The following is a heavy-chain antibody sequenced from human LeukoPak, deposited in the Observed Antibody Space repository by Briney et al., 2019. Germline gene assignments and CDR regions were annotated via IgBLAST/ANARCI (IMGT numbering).Heavy chain of an antibody. D-gene: IGHD2-2*01. V-gene: IGHV1-69*02. CDR2: IIPILGIA. J-gene: IGHJ2*01. CDR3: ARVPGYCSSTSCSDWYFDL. CDR1: GGTFGSYT. Sequence: SVKVSCKASGGTFGSYTISWVRQAPGQGLEWMGRIIPILGIANYAQKFQGRVTITADKSTSTAYMELSSLRSEDTAVYYCARVPGYCSSTSCSDWYFDLWGRGTLVTVSS.